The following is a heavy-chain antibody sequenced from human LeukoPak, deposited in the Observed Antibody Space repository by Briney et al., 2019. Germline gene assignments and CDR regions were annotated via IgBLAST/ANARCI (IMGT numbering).Heavy chain of an antibody. V-gene: IGHV1-18*01. CDR1: GYTFRYYG. Sequence: GASVKVSCKASGYTFRYYGLTWVRQAPGQGPEWMGWISPDTGKATYAQKLQGRVTMTTDTSTRIAYMELRSLRSDDTAVYYCARTGGYSYGFYYYYYMDVWGKGTTVTISS. CDR2: ISPDTGKA. CDR3: ARTGGYSYGFYYYYYMDV. D-gene: IGHD5-18*01. J-gene: IGHJ6*03.